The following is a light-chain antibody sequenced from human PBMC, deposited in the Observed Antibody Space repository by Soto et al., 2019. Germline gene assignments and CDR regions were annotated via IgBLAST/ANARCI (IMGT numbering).Light chain of an antibody. Sequence: QSVLTQPASVSGSPGQSITISCTGTSSDVGGYNYVSWYQQHPGKAPKLMIYDVSNRPSGVSNRFSGSQSCNTASLTISWLQAEDEADYYRSSYTSSSTLYVFGTGTKVTVL. CDR2: DVS. CDR1: SSDVGGYNY. J-gene: IGLJ1*01. CDR3: SSYTSSSTLYV. V-gene: IGLV2-14*01.